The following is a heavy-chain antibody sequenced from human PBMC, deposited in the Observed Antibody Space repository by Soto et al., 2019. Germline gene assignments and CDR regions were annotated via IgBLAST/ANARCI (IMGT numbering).Heavy chain of an antibody. CDR2: IKNKTDGGTT. V-gene: IGHV3-15*07. CDR3: TTASAYCISTSCYGLADY. Sequence: TGGSLRLSCAASGFTFSNAWMNWVRQAPGKGLEWVGRIKNKTDGGTTDYAAPVKGRFTISRDDSKNTLYLQMNSLKTEDTAVYYCTTASAYCISTSCYGLADYWGQGTLVTVSS. CDR1: GFTFSNAW. J-gene: IGHJ4*02. D-gene: IGHD2-2*01.